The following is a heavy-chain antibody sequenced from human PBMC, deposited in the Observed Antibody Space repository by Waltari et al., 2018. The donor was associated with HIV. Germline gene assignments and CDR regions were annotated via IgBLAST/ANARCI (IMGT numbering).Heavy chain of an antibody. J-gene: IGHJ2*01. CDR2: FNSDNGDT. V-gene: IGHV1-18*01. Sequence: QVHLVQSGAELKKTGASVKLPCQASVYTFTNFGLNWVRPAPGQGLEWMGWFNSDNGDTKYAQKFKDRVTMTTDTSTSTAYMELRSLRSDDTAVYYCARFFPTATTTGWYLDLWGPGTLVTMSS. CDR1: VYTFTNFG. D-gene: IGHD4-17*01. CDR3: ARFFPTATTTGWYLDL.